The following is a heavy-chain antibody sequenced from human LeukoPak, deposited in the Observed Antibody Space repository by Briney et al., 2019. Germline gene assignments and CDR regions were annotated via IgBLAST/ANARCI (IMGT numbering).Heavy chain of an antibody. V-gene: IGHV3-74*01. Sequence: GGSLRLSCAASGFTFSSCWMHWVRHAPGKGLVWVSRINSDGSSTSYADSVKGRFTISRDNAKNTLYLQMNSLRAEDTAVYYCARSSGWYDATDYWGQGTLVTVSS. CDR3: ARSSGWYDATDY. D-gene: IGHD6-19*01. CDR2: INSDGSST. CDR1: GFTFSSCW. J-gene: IGHJ4*02.